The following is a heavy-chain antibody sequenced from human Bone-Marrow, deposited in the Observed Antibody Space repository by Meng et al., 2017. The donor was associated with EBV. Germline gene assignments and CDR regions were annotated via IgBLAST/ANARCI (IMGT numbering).Heavy chain of an antibody. Sequence: QIQLVQSGGEVQKPGASVRVSCKTSGYTFSSFTLNWVRQVSGQGFEWVGWIHGYSANTHYAQKFHGRVNMSTDTSTDTSYMELKNLRPDDTAIYYCVRFSNYVLDHWGQGTLVTVSS. CDR1: GYTFSSFT. CDR2: IHGYSANT. CDR3: VRFSNYVLDH. V-gene: IGHV1-18*01. D-gene: IGHD3-10*01. J-gene: IGHJ4*02.